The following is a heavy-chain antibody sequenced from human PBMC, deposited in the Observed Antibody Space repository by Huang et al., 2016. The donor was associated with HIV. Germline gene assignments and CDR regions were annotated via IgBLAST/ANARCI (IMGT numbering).Heavy chain of an antibody. CDR1: GFTFSDYS. D-gene: IGHD1-7*01. J-gene: IGHJ3*02. V-gene: IGHV3-21*05. CDR2: ISGSSSYI. CDR3: ARRYNWNYVAHGFDI. Sequence: EVQLVESGGGLVKPGGSLRLSCAASGFTFSDYSMRWVRQAPGKGLQWVSNISGSSSYIYYVDSVKGRFAISRDNAKNLLFLQMNSLRAEDTAVYYCARRYNWNYVAHGFDIWGQGTMVTVSS.